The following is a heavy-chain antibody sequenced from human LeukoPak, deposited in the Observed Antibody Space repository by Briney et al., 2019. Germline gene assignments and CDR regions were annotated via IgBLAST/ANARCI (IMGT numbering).Heavy chain of an antibody. CDR1: GGSISSYY. V-gene: IGHV4-59*01. Sequence: SETLSLTCTVSGGSISSYYWSWIRQPPGKGLEWIGYIYYSGSTNYNPSLKSRVTISVDTSKNQFSLKLSSVTAADTAVYYCAREYYMDLWGKGTTVTISS. CDR3: AREYYMDL. J-gene: IGHJ6*03. CDR2: IYYSGST.